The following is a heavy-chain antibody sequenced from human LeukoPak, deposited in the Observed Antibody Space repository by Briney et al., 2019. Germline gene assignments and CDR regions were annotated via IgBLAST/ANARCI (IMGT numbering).Heavy chain of an antibody. D-gene: IGHD2-21*01. CDR2: MYTSGST. CDR1: VASISPYY. V-gene: IGHV4-4*07. CDR3: ARDGLGKYCGGDCFSHDAFAI. Sequence: SETLSLTCTVSVASISPYYWSGIRQPAGKGLEGIGRMYTSGSTDYIPSLNSQVTMSVDTSKNQFSMTLSSVTAADTAVYYCARDGLGKYCGGDCFSHDAFAICGQGKMVTVSS. J-gene: IGHJ3*02.